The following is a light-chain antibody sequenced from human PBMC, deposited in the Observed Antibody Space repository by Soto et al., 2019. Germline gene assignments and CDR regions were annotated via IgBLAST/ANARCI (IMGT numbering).Light chain of an antibody. CDR3: QQRSNWPWT. CDR1: QSVSSKF. CDR2: DAS. V-gene: IGKV3-11*01. J-gene: IGKJ1*01. Sequence: EIVFTQSPGTLSLSPGERAALSCRASQSVSSKFLAWYQQKPGQAPRLLIYDASNRATGIPARFSGSGSGTDFTLTISSLETEDFAVYYCQQRSNWPWTVGQGTKGDIK.